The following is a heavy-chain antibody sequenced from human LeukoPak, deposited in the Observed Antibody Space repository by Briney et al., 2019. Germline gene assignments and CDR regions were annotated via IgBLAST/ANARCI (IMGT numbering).Heavy chain of an antibody. CDR2: ISWNSGSI. J-gene: IGHJ3*02. Sequence: GGSLRLACAASGFTFDDYAMHWVRQAPGKGLEWVSGISWNSGSIGYADSAKGRFTISRDNAKNSLYLQMNSLRAEDMALYYCAKGTVGATRAAFDIWGQGTMVTVSS. V-gene: IGHV3-9*03. D-gene: IGHD1-26*01. CDR1: GFTFDDYA. CDR3: AKGTVGATRAAFDI.